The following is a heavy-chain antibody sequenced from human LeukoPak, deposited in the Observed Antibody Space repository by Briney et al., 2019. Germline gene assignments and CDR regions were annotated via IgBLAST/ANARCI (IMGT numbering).Heavy chain of an antibody. Sequence: GGSLRLSCAASGFTFSSYAMSWVRQAPGKGLEWVSAISGSGGSTYYADSVKGRFTISRDNSKNTLYLQMNSLRAEDTAVYYCAKDEIVGATIYYYYYYMDVWGKGTTVTVSS. CDR2: ISGSGGST. D-gene: IGHD1-26*01. V-gene: IGHV3-23*01. J-gene: IGHJ6*03. CDR3: AKDEIVGATIYYYYYYMDV. CDR1: GFTFSSYA.